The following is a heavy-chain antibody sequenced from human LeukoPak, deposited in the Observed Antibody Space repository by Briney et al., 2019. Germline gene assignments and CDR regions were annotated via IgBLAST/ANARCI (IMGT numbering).Heavy chain of an antibody. J-gene: IGHJ4*02. D-gene: IGHD2-15*01. CDR2: ISGGTGDT. CDR1: GFTFSRCT. Sequence: GGSLRLSCAASGFTFSRCTMRWVRQAPGKGLEWVSSISGGTGDTYYADSVKGRFTISRDNAKNSLYLQMNSLRAEDTAVYYCARAAAFDYWGQGTLVTVSS. V-gene: IGHV3-21*01. CDR3: ARAAAFDY.